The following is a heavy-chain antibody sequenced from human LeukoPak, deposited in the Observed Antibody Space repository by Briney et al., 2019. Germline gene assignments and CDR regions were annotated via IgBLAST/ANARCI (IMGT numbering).Heavy chain of an antibody. V-gene: IGHV4-61*01. J-gene: IGHJ4*02. CDR1: GYSTTSDYY. CDR3: ARGGWWEPFDY. Sequence: SETLSLTCTVSGYSTTSDYYWSWIRQPPGKGLEWIGYIYYSGSTNYNPSLKSRVTISVDTSKNQFSLKLSSVTAADTAVYYCARGGWWEPFDYWGQGTLVTVSS. CDR2: IYYSGST. D-gene: IGHD1-26*01.